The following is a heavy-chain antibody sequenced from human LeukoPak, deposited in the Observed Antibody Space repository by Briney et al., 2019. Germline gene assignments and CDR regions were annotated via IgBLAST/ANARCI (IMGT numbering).Heavy chain of an antibody. V-gene: IGHV1-18*01. D-gene: IGHD6-13*01. CDR1: GYTFTSYG. CDR2: ISAYNGNT. Sequence: ASVKVSCKASGYTFTSYGISWVRQAPGQGLEWMGWISAYNGNTNYAQKLQGRVTMTTDTSTSTACMELRSLRSDDTAVYFCARDLGALAAAGTGASVYWGQGTLVTVSS. CDR3: ARDLGALAAAGTGASVY. J-gene: IGHJ4*02.